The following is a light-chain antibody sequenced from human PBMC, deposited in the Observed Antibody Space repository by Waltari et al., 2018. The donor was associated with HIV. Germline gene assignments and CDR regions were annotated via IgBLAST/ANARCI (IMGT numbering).Light chain of an antibody. CDR1: ENIGTS. V-gene: IGKV1-5*03. Sequence: IQMTQSPSIVSASVGDRVPITCRASENIGTSLAWYQQTPGKAPKVLIYMASSLEGGVPSRFSGSRSGTEFTLTIRSLQPDYFGTYYCQQYYSSSVTFGGGTKVEI. CDR2: MAS. CDR3: QQYYSSSVT. J-gene: IGKJ4*01.